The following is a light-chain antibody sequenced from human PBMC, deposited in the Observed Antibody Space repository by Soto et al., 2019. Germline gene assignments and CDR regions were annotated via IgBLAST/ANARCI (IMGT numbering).Light chain of an antibody. CDR1: QSVSSSY. V-gene: IGKV3-20*01. Sequence: ETVVRQSGGACSLWRSERPTLSGMASQSVSSSYLAWYQQKPGQAPRLLIYGASSRATGIPDRFSGSGHGTAFNLTLRRLEPDDSAVYYCQQHGSSPWTFGQGTKVDI. J-gene: IGKJ1*01. CDR3: QQHGSSPWT. CDR2: GAS.